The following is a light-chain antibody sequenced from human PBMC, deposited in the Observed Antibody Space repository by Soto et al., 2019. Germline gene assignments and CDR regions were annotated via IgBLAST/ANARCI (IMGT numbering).Light chain of an antibody. V-gene: IGLV2-14*01. CDR2: DVS. CDR3: SSYTSSSTFNWV. Sequence: QSALTQPASVSGSPGQSITISCTGTSSDVGGYNYVSWYQQHPGKAPKLMIYDVSNRPSGVSNRFSCSKSGNTASLTISGLQAEDEAEDYCSSYTSSSTFNWVFGGGTKLTVL. J-gene: IGLJ3*02. CDR1: SSDVGGYNY.